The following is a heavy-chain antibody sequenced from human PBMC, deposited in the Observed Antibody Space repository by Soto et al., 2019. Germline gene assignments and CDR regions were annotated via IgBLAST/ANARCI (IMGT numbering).Heavy chain of an antibody. J-gene: IGHJ4*02. D-gene: IGHD5-12*01. CDR3: AKRSPYSGGWYSPIFDY. CDR1: GISFSDYA. CDR2: ISGSGGST. V-gene: IGHV3-23*01. Sequence: GGSWRLSCAASGISFSDYAMSWVRQAPGKGLEWVSVISGSGGSTHYADSARGRFTVSRDNSKNSLSLRMNSLRDEDTAVYFCAKRSPYSGGWYSPIFDYWGQGALVTVSS.